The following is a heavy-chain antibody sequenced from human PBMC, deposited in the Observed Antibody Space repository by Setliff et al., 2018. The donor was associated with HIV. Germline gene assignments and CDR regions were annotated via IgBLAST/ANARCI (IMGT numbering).Heavy chain of an antibody. D-gene: IGHD3-10*01. CDR2: LRTGTGDT. CDR1: GYTFTSYS. Sequence: ASVKVSCKASGYTFTSYSMHWVRQAPGQRLEWMGWLRTGTGDTSYSEKFQGRLTITRDTSANTAYMELSNLRSEDTAVYYCARATSGTIHDFWGQGTLVTVSS. J-gene: IGHJ4*02. V-gene: IGHV1-3*04. CDR3: ARATSGTIHDF.